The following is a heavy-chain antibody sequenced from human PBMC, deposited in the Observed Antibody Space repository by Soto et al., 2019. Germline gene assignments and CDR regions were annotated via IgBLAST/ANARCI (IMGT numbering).Heavy chain of an antibody. J-gene: IGHJ5*02. CDR2: IYYSGST. CDR3: ARDPTPYYYGSGSYFNWFDP. D-gene: IGHD3-10*01. V-gene: IGHV4-61*01. CDR1: GGSVSSGSYY. Sequence: QVQLQESGPGLVKPSETLSLTCTVSGGSVSSGSYYWSWIRQPPGKGLEWIGYIYYSGSTNYNPSHKPRVTISVDTSKIQFSLKLSSVTAADTAVYYCARDPTPYYYGSGSYFNWFDPWGQGTLVTVSS.